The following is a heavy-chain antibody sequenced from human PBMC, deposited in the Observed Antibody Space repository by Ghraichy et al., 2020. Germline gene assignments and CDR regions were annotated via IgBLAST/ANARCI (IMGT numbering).Heavy chain of an antibody. J-gene: IGHJ6*02. CDR3: ARDRITWNNYYFGMDV. CDR2: TSYDGSNQ. Sequence: GGSLRLSCAASGFTFSNYAMHWVRQAPGKGLEWVALTSYDGSNQYYADSVKGRFTISRDNSNNTLSLQMNSLRAEDTRLYYCARDRITWNNYYFGMDVWGQGTTVTVSS. CDR1: GFTFSNYA. D-gene: IGHD1-1*01. V-gene: IGHV3-30*04.